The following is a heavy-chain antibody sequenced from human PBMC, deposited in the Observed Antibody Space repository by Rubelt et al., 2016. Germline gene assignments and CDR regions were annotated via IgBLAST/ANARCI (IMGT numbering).Heavy chain of an antibody. J-gene: IGHJ4*02. CDR2: INDSGRT. Sequence: QLQLQESGPGLVKPSETLSLACTVSGGSISSSSYYWGWIRQPPGKGLEWIGSINDSGRTYYNPSLGSPITISVGTSKNQFSLHLSSGTAADTAVYYCARAYYYGSGSYFPVDYWGQGTLVTVSS. D-gene: IGHD3-10*01. CDR1: GGSISSSSYY. V-gene: IGHV4-39*07. CDR3: ARAYYYGSGSYFPVDY.